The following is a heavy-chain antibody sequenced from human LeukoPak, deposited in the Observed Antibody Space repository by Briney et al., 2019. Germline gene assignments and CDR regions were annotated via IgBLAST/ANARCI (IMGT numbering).Heavy chain of an antibody. CDR2: ISAYNGNT. J-gene: IGHJ4*02. CDR1: GYTFTSYG. D-gene: IGHD2-21*01. CDR3: ASANPYCGGDCPFDY. Sequence: ASVKVSCKASGYTFTSYGISWVRQAPGQGLEWMGWISAYNGNTNYAQKLQGRVTMTTDTSTSTAYMELRSLRSDDTAVYYCASANPYCGGDCPFDYWGQGTLVTVSS. V-gene: IGHV1-18*01.